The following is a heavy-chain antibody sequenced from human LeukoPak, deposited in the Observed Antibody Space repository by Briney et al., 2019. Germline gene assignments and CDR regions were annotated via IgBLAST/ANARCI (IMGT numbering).Heavy chain of an antibody. Sequence: GESLKISCKGSGYSFTSYWIGWVRQMPGKGLEWMGIIYPGDSDTRYSPSFQGQVTISADKSISTAYLQWSSLKASDTAVYYCARHRNFWSGLNWFDPWGQGTLVTVSS. CDR2: IYPGDSDT. V-gene: IGHV5-51*01. J-gene: IGHJ5*02. D-gene: IGHD3-3*01. CDR3: ARHRNFWSGLNWFDP. CDR1: GYSFTSYW.